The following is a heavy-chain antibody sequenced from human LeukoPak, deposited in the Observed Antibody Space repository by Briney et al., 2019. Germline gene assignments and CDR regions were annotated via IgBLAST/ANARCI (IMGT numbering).Heavy chain of an antibody. J-gene: IGHJ4*02. V-gene: IGHV3-48*02. D-gene: IGHD4-17*01. Sequence: GVLRLSCAASGFTSSSYSMNWVRQAPGRGLECISYISSSSSSIYYADSVKGRFTISRDNAKNSLYLQMNSLRDEDTAVYYCARGGHYGDYAAYWGQGTLVTVSS. CDR2: ISSSSSSI. CDR1: GFTSSSYS. CDR3: ARGGHYGDYAAY.